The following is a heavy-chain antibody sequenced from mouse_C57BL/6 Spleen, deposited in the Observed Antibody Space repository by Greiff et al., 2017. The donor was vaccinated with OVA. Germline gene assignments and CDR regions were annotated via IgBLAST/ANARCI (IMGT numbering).Heavy chain of an antibody. CDR2: IYPGSGST. J-gene: IGHJ3*01. V-gene: IGHV1-55*01. Sequence: QVQLQQSGAELVKPGASVKMSCKASGYTFTSYWITWVKQRPGQGLEWIGDIYPGSGSTNYNEKFKSKATLTVVTSSSTAYMQLSSLTSDDSAVYYCARSGYYSNYLFAYWGQGTLVTVSA. CDR3: ARSGYYSNYLFAY. CDR1: GYTFTSYW. D-gene: IGHD2-5*01.